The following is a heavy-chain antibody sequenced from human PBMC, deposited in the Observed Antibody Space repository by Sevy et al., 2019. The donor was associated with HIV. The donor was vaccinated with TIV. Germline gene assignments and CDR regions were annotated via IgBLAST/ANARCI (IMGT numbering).Heavy chain of an antibody. Sequence: ASVKVSCRASGYTFRNYGISWVRQAPGQGLEWLGWISAYTGDTDFAQKVKARVTLTSDTSSNTAYREFRSLRSDDTAVYYCARDKPQGVVVLPGSMWGGIDYWGQGTLVTVSS. D-gene: IGHD2-2*01. CDR2: ISAYTGDT. CDR3: ARDKPQGVVVLPGSMWGGIDY. CDR1: GYTFRNYG. V-gene: IGHV1-18*01. J-gene: IGHJ4*02.